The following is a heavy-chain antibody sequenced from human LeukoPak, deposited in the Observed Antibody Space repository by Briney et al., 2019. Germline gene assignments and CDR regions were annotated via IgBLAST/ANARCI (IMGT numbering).Heavy chain of an antibody. D-gene: IGHD3-10*01. V-gene: IGHV4-61*02. CDR3: ARLVVREFDP. CDR2: IHTSGST. CDR1: GGSNSRGTYY. Sequence: PSQTLSLTCSVSGGSNSRGTYYWSWIRQPAGKGLEWIGRIHTSGSTNYNPSLKSRVTISVDTSKNQFSLKLSSVTAADTAVYYCARLVVREFDPWGQGTLVTVSS. J-gene: IGHJ5*02.